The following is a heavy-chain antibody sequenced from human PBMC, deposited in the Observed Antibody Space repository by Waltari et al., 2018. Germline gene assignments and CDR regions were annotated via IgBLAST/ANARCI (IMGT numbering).Heavy chain of an antibody. V-gene: IGHV5-51*01. CDR3: ARLGTPHPSHPDFHD. Sequence: EVQLVQSGAEVKKPGESLKISCKASGYSFSKFWIGWVRQVPGRGLESVGVSYHGNSPTTYSPSFQGNVTITSDRSITTAFLQWNSLRASDTAIYYCARLGTPHPSHPDFHDWGQGTLVTVSS. CDR1: GYSFSKFW. D-gene: IGHD3-10*01. CDR2: SYHGNSPT. J-gene: IGHJ4*02.